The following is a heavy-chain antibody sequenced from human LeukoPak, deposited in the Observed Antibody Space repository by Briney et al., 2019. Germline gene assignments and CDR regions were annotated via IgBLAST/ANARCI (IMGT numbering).Heavy chain of an antibody. CDR1: GGSISSYY. CDR2: IYTSGST. D-gene: IGHD6-19*01. Sequence: SETLSLTCTVSGGSISSYYWSWIRQPAGKGLEWIGRIYTSGSTNYNPSLKSRVTISVDTSKNQFSLKLSSVTAADTAVYYCARGARYSSGSTNFQHWGQGTLVTVSS. J-gene: IGHJ1*01. V-gene: IGHV4-4*07. CDR3: ARGARYSSGSTNFQH.